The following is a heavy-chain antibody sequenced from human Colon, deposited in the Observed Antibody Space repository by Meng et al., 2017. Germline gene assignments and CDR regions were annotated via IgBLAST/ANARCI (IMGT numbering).Heavy chain of an antibody. CDR1: GFDSTKNN. V-gene: IGHV3-21*01. CDR3: ARALGYEAH. Sequence: GGSLRLSCEGSGFDSTKNNMNWVRQAPGKGLEWLSSISSSSNDIRYADSVKGRFTVSRDNAKNSVFLELNSLRVEDTAVYYCARALGYEAHWGRGTLVTVSS. D-gene: IGHD2-15*01. J-gene: IGHJ4*02. CDR2: ISSSSNDI.